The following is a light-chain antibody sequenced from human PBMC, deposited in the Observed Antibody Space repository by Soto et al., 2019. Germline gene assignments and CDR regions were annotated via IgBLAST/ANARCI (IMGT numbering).Light chain of an antibody. J-gene: IGKJ5*01. Sequence: DIQMTQSPCILSASVGERVTITCPASQSIISWLASYQQKPGKAPKLLLYAAASLQSGVPSRLSGSGAGTDVTLTISSLQPEDFATYYCQHADSFPLITFGQGTRLEI. CDR1: QSIISW. CDR3: QHADSFPLIT. V-gene: IGKV1-12*01. CDR2: AAA.